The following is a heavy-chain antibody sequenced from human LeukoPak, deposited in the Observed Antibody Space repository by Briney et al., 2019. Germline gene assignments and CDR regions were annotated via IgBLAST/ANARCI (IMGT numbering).Heavy chain of an antibody. Sequence: QPGGSLRLSCAASGFNFSSYWMSWVRQAPGKGLEWVANIKQDGSEKYYVDSVKGRFTISRDNAKNSLYVQMNSLRAEDTALYYCARDTYYYGSGSSGGFDFWGQGTLVTVSS. J-gene: IGHJ4*02. CDR2: IKQDGSEK. V-gene: IGHV3-7*03. CDR1: GFNFSSYW. D-gene: IGHD3-10*01. CDR3: ARDTYYYGSGSSGGFDF.